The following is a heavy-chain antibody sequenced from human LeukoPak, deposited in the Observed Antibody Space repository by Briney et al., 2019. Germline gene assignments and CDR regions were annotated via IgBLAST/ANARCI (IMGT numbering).Heavy chain of an antibody. J-gene: IGHJ5*02. D-gene: IGHD6-13*01. CDR2: INHSGST. V-gene: IGHV4-34*01. Sequence: SETLSLTCAVYGGSLSGYYWSWIRQPPGKGLEWIGEINHSGSTNYNPSLKSRVTISVDTSKNQFSLKLSSVTAADTAVYYCARGPGSSSWYTYPAGGWFDPWGQGTLVTVSS. CDR3: ARGPGSSSWYTYPAGGWFDP. CDR1: GGSLSGYY.